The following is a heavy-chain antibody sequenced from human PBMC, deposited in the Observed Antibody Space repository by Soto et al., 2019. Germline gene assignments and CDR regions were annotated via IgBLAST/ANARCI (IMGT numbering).Heavy chain of an antibody. CDR2: IFYDGNT. CDR1: GYSISSNNW. CDR3: AGRMTNYYGLDY. V-gene: IGHV4-28*01. J-gene: IGHJ4*02. D-gene: IGHD3-10*01. Sequence: SETLSLTCTVSGYSISSNNWWAWIRQPPGKGLEWIGHIFYDGNTYYNPSFKSRVTMSVDTSKNQFSLKLSSVTAVDTAVYYCAGRMTNYYGLDYWGQGTLVT.